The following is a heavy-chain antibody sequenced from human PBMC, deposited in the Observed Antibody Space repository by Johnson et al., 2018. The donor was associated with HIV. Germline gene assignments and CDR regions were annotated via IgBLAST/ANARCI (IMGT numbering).Heavy chain of an antibody. CDR3: AGKGKRLTWGGAFDF. V-gene: IGHV3-72*01. D-gene: IGHD3-16*01. CDR2: VRKKGNTYDT. CDR1: GFTFSDHY. J-gene: IGHJ3*01. Sequence: MQLVESGGGLVQPGGSLRLSCAASGFTFSDHYMDWVRQAPGKGLEWVGRVRKKGNTYDTEYAASVKGRFTISRDNSKNTLYRQMSSLRAEDTAVYYCAGKGKRLTWGGAFDFWGQGSMVIVSS.